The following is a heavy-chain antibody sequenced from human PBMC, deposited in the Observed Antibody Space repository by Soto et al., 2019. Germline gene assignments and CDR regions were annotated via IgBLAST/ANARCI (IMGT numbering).Heavy chain of an antibody. V-gene: IGHV3-48*03. CDR3: ARRSQPSTIFWGNWFDP. J-gene: IGHJ5*02. D-gene: IGHD3-3*01. Sequence: GGSPRLSCAASGFTFSSYEMNWVRQAPGKGLEWGSYISSSGSTIYYADSVKGRFTISRDNAKNSLYLQMNSLRAEDTAVYYCARRSQPSTIFWGNWFDPWGQGTLVTVSS. CDR1: GFTFSSYE. CDR2: ISSSGSTI.